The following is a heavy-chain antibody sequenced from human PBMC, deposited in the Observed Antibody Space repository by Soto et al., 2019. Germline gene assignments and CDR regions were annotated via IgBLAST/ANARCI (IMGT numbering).Heavy chain of an antibody. J-gene: IGHJ4*02. Sequence: QVQLQESGPGLVRPSETLSLTCTVSGGSISSYYWSWIRQPPGKGLEWIGYIYYSGSTNYNPSLQRRVAISVDTSKTPFSLKLGSVTAADTAVYYCARRYGDAVDFWGQGTLVTVSS. V-gene: IGHV4-59*01. CDR2: IYYSGST. CDR1: GGSISSYY. D-gene: IGHD4-17*01. CDR3: ARRYGDAVDF.